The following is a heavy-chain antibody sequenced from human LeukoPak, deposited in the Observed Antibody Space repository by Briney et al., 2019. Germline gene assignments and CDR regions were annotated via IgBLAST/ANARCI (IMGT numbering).Heavy chain of an antibody. D-gene: IGHD2-2*01. CDR3: AKDTHIVVVPAAHDWFDP. CDR1: GFTFSSYA. J-gene: IGHJ5*02. Sequence: GGSLRLSCAASGFTFSSYAMSWVRQAPGKGLEWVSAISGSGGSTYYADSVKGRFTISRDTSKNTLYLQMNSLRAEDTAVYDCAKDTHIVVVPAAHDWFDPWGQGTLVTVSS. CDR2: ISGSGGST. V-gene: IGHV3-23*01.